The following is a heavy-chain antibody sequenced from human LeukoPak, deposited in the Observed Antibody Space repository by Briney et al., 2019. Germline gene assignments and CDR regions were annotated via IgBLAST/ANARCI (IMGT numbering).Heavy chain of an antibody. D-gene: IGHD6-13*01. J-gene: IGHJ4*02. CDR3: ARVPKYSSSWYVGY. Sequence: GGSLRLSCAASGFTFSSYSMNWVRQAPGKGLEWVSSISSSSSYVYYADSVKGRFTISRDNAKNSLYLQMNSLRAEDTAVYYCARVPKYSSSWYVGYWGQGTLVTVSS. V-gene: IGHV3-21*01. CDR2: ISSSSSYV. CDR1: GFTFSSYS.